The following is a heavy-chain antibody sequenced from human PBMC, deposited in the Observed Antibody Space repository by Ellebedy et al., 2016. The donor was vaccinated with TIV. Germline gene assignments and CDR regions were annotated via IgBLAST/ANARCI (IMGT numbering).Heavy chain of an antibody. V-gene: IGHV1-69*04. Sequence: AASVKVSCKASGGTFTSFAISWVRQAPGQGLEWMGRIIPMLGVASNAQKFQGRVAITADTSTNTAYMELSSLRSEDTAVYYCASLSDYGDHVEGYWGQGTLVSVSS. CDR2: IIPMLGVA. J-gene: IGHJ1*01. CDR3: ASLSDYGDHVEGY. D-gene: IGHD4-17*01. CDR1: GGTFTSFA.